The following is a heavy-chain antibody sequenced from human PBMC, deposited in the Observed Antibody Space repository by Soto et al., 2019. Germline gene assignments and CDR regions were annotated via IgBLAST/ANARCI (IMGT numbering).Heavy chain of an antibody. CDR1: AYTFTNYA. CDR3: ATGLLGYCSGGSCYSDS. Sequence: QVQLVQSGAEVKKPGASVRVSCQTSAYTFTNYAVSWVRQAPGQGLEWMGWISGDNGNTIYAQKFQGRVTMTTDTSTRKAYIELRSLRSGDTAVYYCATGLLGYCSGGSCYSDSWGQGTLVTVSS. CDR2: ISGDNGNT. V-gene: IGHV1-18*01. J-gene: IGHJ4*02. D-gene: IGHD2-15*01.